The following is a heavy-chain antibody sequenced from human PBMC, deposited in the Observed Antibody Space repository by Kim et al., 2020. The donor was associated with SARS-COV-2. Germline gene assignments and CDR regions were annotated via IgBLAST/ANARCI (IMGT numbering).Heavy chain of an antibody. Sequence: SETLSLTCAVYGGSFSGYYWSWIRQPPGKGLEWIGEINHSGSTNYNPSLKSRVTISVDTSKNQFSLKLSSVTAADTAVYYCARAKIPGIAVAGLDYWGQGTLVTVSS. CDR1: GGSFSGYY. CDR3: ARAKIPGIAVAGLDY. V-gene: IGHV4-34*01. J-gene: IGHJ4*02. CDR2: INHSGST. D-gene: IGHD6-19*01.